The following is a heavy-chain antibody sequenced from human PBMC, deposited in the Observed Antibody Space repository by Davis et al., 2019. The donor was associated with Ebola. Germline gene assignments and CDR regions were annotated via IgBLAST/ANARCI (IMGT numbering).Heavy chain of an antibody. CDR2: IYYSGST. CDR3: ARDPIAYCSGGSCYGGYFDY. CDR1: GGSISSYY. Sequence: SETLSLTCTVSGGSISSYYWSWIRQLPGKGLEWIGYIYYSGSTYYNPSLKSRVTISVDTSKNQFSLKLSSVTAADTAVYYCARDPIAYCSGGSCYGGYFDYWGQGTLVTVSS. V-gene: IGHV4-30-4*01. J-gene: IGHJ4*02. D-gene: IGHD2-15*01.